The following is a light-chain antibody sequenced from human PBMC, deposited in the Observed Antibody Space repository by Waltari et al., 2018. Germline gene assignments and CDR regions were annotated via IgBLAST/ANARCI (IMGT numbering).Light chain of an antibody. J-gene: IGLJ2*01. CDR1: SLNIGAGSD. CDR3: QSYDSSLSGSV. Sequence: QSGLTQPPPVSGAPGQRGPISCTGSSLNIGAGSDVNWHQLLPGTAPKLLIYGNSNRPSGVPDRFSGAKSRTSASLAITGLHAEDEAGYYCQSYDSSLSGSVFGGGTKLTVL. V-gene: IGLV1-40*01. CDR2: GNS.